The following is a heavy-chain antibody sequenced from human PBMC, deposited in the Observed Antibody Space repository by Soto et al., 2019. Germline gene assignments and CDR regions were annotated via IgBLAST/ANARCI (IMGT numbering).Heavy chain of an antibody. Sequence: GESLKISCDGSGYSFTIYCITLVLQMPGKGLEWMGRIDPSDSYINYSPSFQGHVTISADKSISTAYLQWSSLKASDTAMYYCARRPGSSSFGESNFDYWGQGTLVTVSS. CDR2: IDPSDSYI. CDR1: GYSFTIYC. D-gene: IGHD3-10*01. CDR3: ARRPGSSSFGESNFDY. V-gene: IGHV5-10-1*01. J-gene: IGHJ4*02.